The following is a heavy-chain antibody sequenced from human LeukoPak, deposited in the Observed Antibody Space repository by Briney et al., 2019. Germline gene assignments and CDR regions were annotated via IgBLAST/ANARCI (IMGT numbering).Heavy chain of an antibody. V-gene: IGHV3-74*01. CDR3: ARVQVGGDAFDI. CDR1: GFTFSSYW. CDR2: INTDGSST. Sequence: GGSLRLSCAASGFTFSSYWMHWVRQAPGKGLVWVSRINTDGSSTSYADSVKGRFTISRDSAKNSLYLQMNSLRAEDTAVYYCARVQVGGDAFDIWGQGPMVPVSS. D-gene: IGHD3-16*01. J-gene: IGHJ3*02.